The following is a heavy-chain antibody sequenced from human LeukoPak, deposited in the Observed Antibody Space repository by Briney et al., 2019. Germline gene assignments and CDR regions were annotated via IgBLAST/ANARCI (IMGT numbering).Heavy chain of an antibody. D-gene: IGHD3-16*02. V-gene: IGHV3-33*01. Sequence: GGSLSQSCAASGFTFSSYGMHWVRQAPGKGLKWVAVIWYDGRNKFYADSLEGRFTISRDNSKNTLYLQMNSLRAEDTAVYYCARVNRGDAFDIWGQGTLVTVSS. J-gene: IGHJ3*02. CDR2: IWYDGRNK. CDR1: GFTFSSYG. CDR3: ARVNRGDAFDI.